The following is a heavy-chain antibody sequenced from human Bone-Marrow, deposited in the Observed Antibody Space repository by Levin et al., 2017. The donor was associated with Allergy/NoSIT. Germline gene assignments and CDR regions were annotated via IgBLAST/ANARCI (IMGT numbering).Heavy chain of an antibody. D-gene: IGHD2-8*02. CDR1: GFTFSRYW. CDR3: GRGGPANIILPPDV. CDR2: MRQDGREK. Sequence: LAGGSLRLSCAASGFTFSRYWMTWVRQAPGKGLEWVANMRQDGREKYYVDSVKGRFTISRDNAKNSLYLQMNSLRVEDTALYYCGRGGPANIILPPDVWGKGTTVTVSS. V-gene: IGHV3-7*01. J-gene: IGHJ6*04.